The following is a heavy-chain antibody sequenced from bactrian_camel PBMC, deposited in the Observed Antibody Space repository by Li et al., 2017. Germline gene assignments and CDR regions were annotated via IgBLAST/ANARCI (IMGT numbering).Heavy chain of an antibody. CDR3: AAGRRYTCGSFEVGAYDY. CDR2: ISTIGDR. CDR1: GDTYRSKC. D-gene: IGHD2*01. V-gene: IGHV3-3*01. Sequence: HVQLVESGGGSVQVGGSLRLACAASGDTYRSKCMGWFRQAPGMERERVAGISTIGDRYYSDAVKGRFTISKDSAKNTVYLQMYSLKPDDTAMYYCAAGRRYTCGSFEVGAYDYWGHGTQVTV. J-gene: IGHJ4*01.